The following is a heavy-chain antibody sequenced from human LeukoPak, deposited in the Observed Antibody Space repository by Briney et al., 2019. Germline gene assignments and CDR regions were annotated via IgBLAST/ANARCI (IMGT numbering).Heavy chain of an antibody. D-gene: IGHD3-22*01. CDR3: AGLKYYYDSSGYYPDDAFDI. Sequence: ASVKVSCKASGYTFTGYYMHWVRQAPAQGLEWMGWINPNSGGTNYAQKFQGRVTMTRDTSISTAYMELSRLRSDDTAVYYCAGLKYYYDSSGYYPDDAFDIWGQGTMVTVSS. CDR2: INPNSGGT. J-gene: IGHJ3*02. V-gene: IGHV1-2*02. CDR1: GYTFTGYY.